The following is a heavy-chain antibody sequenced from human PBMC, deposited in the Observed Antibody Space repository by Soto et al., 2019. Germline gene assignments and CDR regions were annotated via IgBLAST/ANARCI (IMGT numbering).Heavy chain of an antibody. CDR3: AAYDSQGYFNY. CDR2: IYFSGST. D-gene: IGHD3-9*01. V-gene: IGHV4-59*01. J-gene: IGHJ4*02. Sequence: SETLSLTCTVSNGSITNFHWSWIRQPPGKGPEWIGYIYFSGSTNYNPSLKSRVTMSIDTSKNEFSLKLISVTAADTAAYYCAAYDSQGYFNYWGQGALGTVSS. CDR1: NGSITNFH.